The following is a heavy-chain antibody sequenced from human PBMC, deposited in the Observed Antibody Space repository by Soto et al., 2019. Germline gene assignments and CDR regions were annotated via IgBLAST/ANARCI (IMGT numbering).Heavy chain of an antibody. D-gene: IGHD3-9*01. Sequence: GASVKVSCKASGYTLTSYAIHWVRQAPGQRLEWMGWINAGNGNTKYSQKFQGRVIITRDTSANTAYMELSSLRSEDTAVYYCARAHYDILTGYSLNWFDPWGQGTLVTVSS. CDR1: GYTLTSYA. J-gene: IGHJ5*02. V-gene: IGHV1-3*01. CDR3: ARAHYDILTGYSLNWFDP. CDR2: INAGNGNT.